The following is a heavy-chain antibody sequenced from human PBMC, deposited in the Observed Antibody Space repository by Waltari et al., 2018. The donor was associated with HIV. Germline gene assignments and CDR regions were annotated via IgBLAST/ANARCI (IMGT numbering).Heavy chain of an antibody. J-gene: IGHJ5*02. CDR3: ARLMGLGGSSAWGNNWFDP. V-gene: IGHV5-51*01. CDR2: IFRVESKC. CDR1: GHIFNNYW. D-gene: IGHD6-19*01. Sequence: EEQLVQSGAEVKKPGESLKISCRGSGHIFNNYWIAWVRQTPGKVREWMGIIFRVESKCQLNWAFQGRVSISSVKSGTTASLQSSSLKASDTGMYYCARLMGLGGSSAWGNNWFDPWGQGTLVTVSS.